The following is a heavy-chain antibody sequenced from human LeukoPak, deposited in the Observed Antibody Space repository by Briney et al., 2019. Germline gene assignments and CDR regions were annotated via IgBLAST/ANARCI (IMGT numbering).Heavy chain of an antibody. Sequence: GGSLRLSCAASGLTFSGSAMSWVRQAPGKGLEWVSLISGSGNRTYYADSVKGRFTISRDNSKNTLYLQMNSLRAEDTAVYYCAKEDGWLRPSDYWGQGTLVTVSS. CDR2: ISGSGNRT. V-gene: IGHV3-23*01. J-gene: IGHJ4*02. CDR1: GLTFSGSA. D-gene: IGHD5-12*01. CDR3: AKEDGWLRPSDY.